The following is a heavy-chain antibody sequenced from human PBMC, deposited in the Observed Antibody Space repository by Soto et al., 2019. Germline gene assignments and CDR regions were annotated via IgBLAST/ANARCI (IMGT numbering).Heavy chain of an antibody. V-gene: IGHV3-66*04. D-gene: IGHD3-3*01. Sequence: GGSLRLSCAASGFTVSSNYMSWVRQAPGKGLEWVSVIYSGGSTYYADSVKGRFTISRDNSKNTLYLQMNSLRAEDTAVYYCAGLYYDFWSGYPSLVYWGQGTLVTVSS. CDR3: AGLYYDFWSGYPSLVY. J-gene: IGHJ4*02. CDR1: GFTVSSNY. CDR2: IYSGGST.